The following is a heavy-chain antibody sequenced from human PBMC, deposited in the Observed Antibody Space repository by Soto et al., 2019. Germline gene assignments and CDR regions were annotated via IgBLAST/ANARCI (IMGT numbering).Heavy chain of an antibody. CDR3: VRDLLGSGGHFDY. CDR2: IWYDGSNT. J-gene: IGHJ4*02. CDR1: GFIFSSFG. V-gene: IGHV3-33*01. D-gene: IGHD7-27*01. Sequence: GGSLRLSCAASGFIFSSFGMHWVRQAPGKGLEWVAHIWYDGSNTNYADSVKGRFSISRDNSRNTLYLQMNSLRAEDTALYHCVRDLLGSGGHFDYWGQGTPVTVSS.